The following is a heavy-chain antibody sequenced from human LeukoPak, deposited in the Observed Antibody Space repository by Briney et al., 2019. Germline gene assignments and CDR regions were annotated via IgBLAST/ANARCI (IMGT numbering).Heavy chain of an antibody. CDR1: GYSFTSYW. CDR3: ARHKDSGSYYEFWFDP. Sequence: KRGESLKISCKGSGYSFTSYWIGWVRQMPGKGLEWMGIIYPGDSDTRYSPSFQGQVTISADKSISTAYLQWSSLKASDTAMYYCARHKDSGSYYEFWFDPWGQGTLVTVSS. CDR2: IYPGDSDT. V-gene: IGHV5-51*01. D-gene: IGHD1-26*01. J-gene: IGHJ5*02.